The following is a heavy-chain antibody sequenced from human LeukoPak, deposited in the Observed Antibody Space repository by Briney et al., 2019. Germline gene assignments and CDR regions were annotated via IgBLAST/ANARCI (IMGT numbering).Heavy chain of an antibody. Sequence: AGGSLRLSCAASGFTFSHAWMSWVRQAPGKGLEWVAVISYDGSNKYYADSVKGRFTISRDNSKNTLYLQMNSLRAEDTAVYYCARDSGYYYMDVWGKGTTVTVSS. D-gene: IGHD7-27*01. CDR2: ISYDGSNK. V-gene: IGHV3-30-3*01. CDR1: GFTFSHAW. CDR3: ARDSGYYYMDV. J-gene: IGHJ6*03.